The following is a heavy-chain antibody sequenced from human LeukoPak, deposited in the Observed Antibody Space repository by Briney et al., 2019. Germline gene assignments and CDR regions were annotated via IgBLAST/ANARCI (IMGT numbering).Heavy chain of an antibody. CDR3: ARESSGWRAFDI. D-gene: IGHD6-19*01. V-gene: IGHV4-61*01. CDR2: IYYSGST. Sequence: SETLSLTCAVSGYSISSGYYWGWIRQPPGKGLEWIGYIYYSGSTNYNPSLKSRVTISVDTSKNQFSLKLSSVTAADTAVYYCARESSGWRAFDIWGQGTMVTGSS. CDR1: GYSISSGYY. J-gene: IGHJ3*02.